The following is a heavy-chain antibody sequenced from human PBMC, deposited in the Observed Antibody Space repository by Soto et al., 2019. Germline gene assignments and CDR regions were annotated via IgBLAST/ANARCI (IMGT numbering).Heavy chain of an antibody. CDR3: ARGPGYYFDY. CDR1: GFTFSSYA. V-gene: IGHV3-64*01. Sequence: EVQLVESGGGLAQPGGSLRLSCAASGFTFSSYAMHWVRQAPGKGLEYVSAISSNGGSTYYANSVKGRFTISRDNSKNTLYLQMGSPRAEDMAVYYCARGPGYYFDYWGQGTLVTVSS. CDR2: ISSNGGST. J-gene: IGHJ4*02.